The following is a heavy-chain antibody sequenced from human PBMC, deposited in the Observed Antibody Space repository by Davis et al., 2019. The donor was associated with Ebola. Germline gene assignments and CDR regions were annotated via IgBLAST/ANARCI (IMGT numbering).Heavy chain of an antibody. CDR3: ARDREILYVYGMDV. CDR1: GFTFSSYA. D-gene: IGHD2-8*01. V-gene: IGHV3-30*04. Sequence: GESLKISCAAFGFTFSSYAMHWVRQAPGKGLEWVAVISYDGSNKYYADSVKGRFTISRDNSKNTLYLQMNSLRDEDTAVYYCARDREILYVYGMDVWGKGTTVTVSS. J-gene: IGHJ6*04. CDR2: ISYDGSNK.